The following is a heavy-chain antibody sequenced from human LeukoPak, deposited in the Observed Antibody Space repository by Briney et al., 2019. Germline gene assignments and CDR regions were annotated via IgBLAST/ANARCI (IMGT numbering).Heavy chain of an antibody. Sequence: SETLFLTCTVSGGSISSSSYYWGWIRQPPGKGLEWIGSIYYSGSTYYSPSLKSRLTISVDTSKNQFSLKLSSVTAADTAVYYCARTYGDNRPADIWGQGTMVTVSS. J-gene: IGHJ3*02. CDR3: ARTYGDNRPADI. D-gene: IGHD4-23*01. CDR2: IYYSGST. V-gene: IGHV4-39*07. CDR1: GGSISSSSYY.